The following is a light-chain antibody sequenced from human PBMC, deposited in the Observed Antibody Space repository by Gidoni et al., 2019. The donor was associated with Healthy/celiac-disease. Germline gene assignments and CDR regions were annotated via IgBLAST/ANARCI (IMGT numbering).Light chain of an antibody. CDR3: QQYGSSPYT. J-gene: IGKJ2*01. V-gene: IGKV3-20*01. Sequence: EIVLTQSPGTLSLSPGESATLSCRASQIVSSSYLAWYQPKPGQAPRPLIYGASSRATGIPDRFSGSGSGTDFTLTISRLEPEDFAVYYCQQYGSSPYTFSQGTKLEIK. CDR2: GAS. CDR1: QIVSSSY.